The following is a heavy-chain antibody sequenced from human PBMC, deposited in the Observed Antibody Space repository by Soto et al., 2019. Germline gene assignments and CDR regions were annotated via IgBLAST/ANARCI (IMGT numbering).Heavy chain of an antibody. J-gene: IGHJ5*02. CDR2: IYHVGNT. CDR3: ATHGGWTGPDQ. CDR1: GASIGSGNW. Sequence: QVHLQESGPGLVKPSETLSLTCAVSGASIGSGNWWSWVRQPPGKGLEWIVEIYHVGNTNYNPSLKSRVTISVDKSQNQFSLNLNSMTAADTAVYYCATHGGWTGPDQWGQGTLVTVSS. D-gene: IGHD2-8*02. V-gene: IGHV4-4*02.